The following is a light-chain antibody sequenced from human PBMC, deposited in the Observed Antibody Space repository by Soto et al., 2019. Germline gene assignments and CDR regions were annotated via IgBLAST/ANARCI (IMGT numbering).Light chain of an antibody. Sequence: QSALTQPASVSGSPGQSITISCTGTSSDVGGSKYVSWYQQHPGQAPKLMIYDVSNRPSGISDRFSGSKSGYTASLTISGRQTEDEADYYCSSYGGSSSALSGFGTGTKVTVL. CDR1: SSDVGGSKY. J-gene: IGLJ1*01. CDR2: DVS. CDR3: SSYGGSSSALSG. V-gene: IGLV2-14*03.